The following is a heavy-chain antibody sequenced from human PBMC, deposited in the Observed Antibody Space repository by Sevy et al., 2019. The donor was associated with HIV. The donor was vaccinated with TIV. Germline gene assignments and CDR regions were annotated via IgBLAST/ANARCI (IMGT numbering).Heavy chain of an antibody. CDR1: GFTFSSYS. CDR2: ISSSSSTI. J-gene: IGHJ6*02. CDR3: ARDFSPPNYYYYYGMDV. V-gene: IGHV3-48*01. D-gene: IGHD3-3*01. Sequence: GGSLRLSCAASGFTFSSYSMNWVRQAPGKGLEWVSYISSSSSTIYYADSVKGRFTISRDNAKNSLYLQMNSLRAEDTAVYYCARDFSPPNYYYYYGMDVWGQGTTVTVSS.